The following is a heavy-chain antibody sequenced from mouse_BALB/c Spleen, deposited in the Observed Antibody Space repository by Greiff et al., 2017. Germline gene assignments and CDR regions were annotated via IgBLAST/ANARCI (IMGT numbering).Heavy chain of an antibody. J-gene: IGHJ4*01. CDR2: IYPGGGYT. Sequence: QVHVKQSGAELVRPGTSVKISCKASGYTFTNYWLGWVKQRPGHGLEWIGDIYPGGGYTNYNEKFKGKATLTADTSSSTAYMQLSSLTSEDSAVYFCAPYDYGYAMDYWGQGTSVTVSS. V-gene: IGHV1-63*02. CDR1: GYTFTNYW. CDR3: APYDYGYAMDY. D-gene: IGHD2-4*01.